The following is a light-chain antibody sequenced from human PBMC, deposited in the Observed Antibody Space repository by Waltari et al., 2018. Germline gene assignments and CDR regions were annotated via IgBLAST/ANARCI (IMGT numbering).Light chain of an antibody. CDR1: QGIRNF. J-gene: IGKJ3*01. CDR2: DAS. V-gene: IGKV1-27*01. Sequence: DIQMTQSPSSLSASVGDRVTITCRASQGIRNFLAWYQQKPGKTPKLLIYDASTLRSGVPSQFSGSGFGTDFTLTISGLQPEDVATYYCQRYNSAPFTFGPGTKVDVK. CDR3: QRYNSAPFT.